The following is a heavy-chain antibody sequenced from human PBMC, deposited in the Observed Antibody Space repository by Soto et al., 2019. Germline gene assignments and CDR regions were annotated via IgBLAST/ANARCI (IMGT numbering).Heavy chain of an antibody. J-gene: IGHJ5*02. CDR1: GDSVSNNSAA. Sequence: PWQTLSLTCAISGDSVSNNSAAWNWIRQSPSRGLEWLGRTYYRSKWFNNYALSVKGRITINPDTSKNQFSLQLNSVTPEDTAVYYCAREGRLDASIFHTWFDPWGQGTLVTVSS. D-gene: IGHD3-3*02. V-gene: IGHV6-1*01. CDR2: TYYRSKWFN. CDR3: AREGRLDASIFHTWFDP.